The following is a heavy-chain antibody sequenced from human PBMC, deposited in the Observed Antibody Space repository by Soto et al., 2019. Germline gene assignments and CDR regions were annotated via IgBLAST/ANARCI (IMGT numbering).Heavy chain of an antibody. CDR1: GFTFSSYA. CDR2: ISGSGGST. Sequence: PGGSLRLSCAASGFTFSSYAMSWVRQAPGKGLEWVSAISGSGGSTYYADSVKGRFTISRDNSKNTLYLQMNSLRAEDTNVYYCAKDGCSSTSCLPLYGPYYYGMDVWGQGTTVTVSS. D-gene: IGHD2-2*01. J-gene: IGHJ6*02. CDR3: AKDGCSSTSCLPLYGPYYYGMDV. V-gene: IGHV3-23*01.